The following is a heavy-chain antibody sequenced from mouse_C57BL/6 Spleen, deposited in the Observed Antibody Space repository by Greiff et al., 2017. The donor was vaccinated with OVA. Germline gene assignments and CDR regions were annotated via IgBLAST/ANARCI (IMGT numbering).Heavy chain of an antibody. CDR2: IHPNSGST. J-gene: IGHJ1*03. Sequence: VQLQQPGAELVKPGASVKLSCKASGYTFTSYWMHWVKQRPGQGLEWIGMIHPNSGSTNYNEKFKSKATLTVDKSSSTAYMQLSSLTSEDSAVYYCAKITTVPHGYFDVWGTGTTVTVSS. CDR1: GYTFTSYW. D-gene: IGHD1-1*01. V-gene: IGHV1-64*01. CDR3: AKITTVPHGYFDV.